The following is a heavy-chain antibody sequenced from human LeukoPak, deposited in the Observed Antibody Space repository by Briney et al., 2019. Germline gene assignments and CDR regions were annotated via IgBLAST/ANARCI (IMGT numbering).Heavy chain of an antibody. V-gene: IGHV3-30*18. CDR3: AKDTYYYDSSGYYLDY. Sequence: GGSLRLSCAASGFTLSSYGMHWVRQAPGKGLEGVAVVSYDGSKKYYADSMKGRFTISRDNAKNTLYLQMHSLRAEETAVYYCAKDTYYYDSSGYYLDYWGQGTLVTVSS. CDR2: VSYDGSKK. D-gene: IGHD3-22*01. CDR1: GFTLSSYG. J-gene: IGHJ4*02.